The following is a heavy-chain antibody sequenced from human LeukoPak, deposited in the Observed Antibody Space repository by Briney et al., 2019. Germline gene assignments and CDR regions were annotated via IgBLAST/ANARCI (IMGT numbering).Heavy chain of an antibody. CDR3: ASGGGYCSGGSCYPYYFDY. J-gene: IGHJ4*02. Sequence: PSETLSLTCAVYGGSFSGYYWSWIRQPPGKGLEWIGEINHSGSTNYNPSLKSRVTISVDTSKNQFSLKLSSVTAADTAVYYCASGGGYCSGGSCYPYYFDYWGQGTLVTVPS. D-gene: IGHD2-15*01. V-gene: IGHV4-34*01. CDR2: INHSGST. CDR1: GGSFSGYY.